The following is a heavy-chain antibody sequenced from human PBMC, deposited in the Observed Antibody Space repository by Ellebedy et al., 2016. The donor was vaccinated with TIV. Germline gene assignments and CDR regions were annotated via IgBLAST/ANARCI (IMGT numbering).Heavy chain of an antibody. CDR2: IHYSGST. V-gene: IGHV4-59*01. D-gene: IGHD1-26*01. Sequence: SETLSLXXTVSGGTISSYYWSWIRQPPGKGLEWIGYIHYSGSTNYNPSLKSRVTISVDTSKNQFSLKLSSVTAVDTAVYHCARGAAVGATSNYWGQGTLVTVSS. CDR1: GGTISSYY. CDR3: ARGAAVGATSNY. J-gene: IGHJ4*02.